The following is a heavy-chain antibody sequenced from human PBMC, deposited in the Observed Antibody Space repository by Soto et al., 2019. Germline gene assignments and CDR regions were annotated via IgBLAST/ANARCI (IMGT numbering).Heavy chain of an antibody. CDR3: ARDQGGTTLYYHGMDV. J-gene: IGHJ6*02. CDR2: ISYDGSNK. CDR1: GFTFSNYA. Sequence: QVPLVESGGGVVQPGRSLRLSCAASGFTFSNYAMHWVRQAPGKGLEWVALISYDGSNKYGADSVKGRFTISRDNSKNTLYLQMNSLRPEDTAVYHCARDQGGTTLYYHGMDVWGQGTTVTVSS. V-gene: IGHV3-30-3*01. D-gene: IGHD1-7*01.